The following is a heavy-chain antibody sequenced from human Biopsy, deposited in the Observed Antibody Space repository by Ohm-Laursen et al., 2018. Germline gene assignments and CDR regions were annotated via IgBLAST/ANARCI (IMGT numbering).Heavy chain of an antibody. D-gene: IGHD3-22*01. CDR2: IFYRGST. J-gene: IGHJ5*02. Sequence: SQTLSLTCTVSGGSISNNNYYWGWIRQPPGKGLEWIGSIFYRGSTHYKPSLKSRVNMSVDTSKNQFSLKLNSVTAADTAMYYCARDYDTSGYYYVSWGQGTLVTVSS. CDR3: ARDYDTSGYYYVS. V-gene: IGHV4-39*01. CDR1: GGSISNNNYY.